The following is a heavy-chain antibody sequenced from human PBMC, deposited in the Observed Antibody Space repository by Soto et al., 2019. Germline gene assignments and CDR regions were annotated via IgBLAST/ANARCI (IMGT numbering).Heavy chain of an antibody. V-gene: IGHV4-59*02. CDR3: ATSYGKAWYTY. Sequence: XXTLSLTCSFSRDSVSSHYLTWIRQSPERGMEWIGXMHYTXFSHYKQSLKXXLTISVDXXKNQFTLKLTSVTVEDKDVYYCATSYGKAWYTYWGKGTQVTVYS. CDR1: RDSVSSHY. D-gene: IGHD6-13*01. J-gene: IGHJ4*02. CDR2: MHYTXFS.